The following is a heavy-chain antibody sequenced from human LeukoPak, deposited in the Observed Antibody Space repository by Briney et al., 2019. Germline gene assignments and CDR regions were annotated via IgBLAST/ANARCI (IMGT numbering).Heavy chain of an antibody. J-gene: IGHJ4*02. V-gene: IGHV3-21*04. D-gene: IGHD3-10*01. CDR1: GFTFSSYS. Sequence: GGSLRLSCAASGFTFSSYSMNWVRQAPGKGLEWVSSISSSSSYIYYADSVKGRFTISRDNAKNTLYLQMNSLRAEDTAVYYCAKTGARRLLCFGDNYPDYWGQGTLVTVSS. CDR2: ISSSSSYI. CDR3: AKTGARRLLCFGDNYPDY.